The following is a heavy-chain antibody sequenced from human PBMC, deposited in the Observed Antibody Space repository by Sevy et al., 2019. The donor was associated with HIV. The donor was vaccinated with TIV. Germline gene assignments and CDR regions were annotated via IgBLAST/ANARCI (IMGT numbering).Heavy chain of an antibody. CDR3: ARDLVIPATTDYFYYRMDV. V-gene: IGHV3-21*01. J-gene: IGHJ6*02. CDR1: GFTIGTYN. D-gene: IGHD2-15*01. Sequence: GGSLRLSCAASGFTIGTYNMNWVRQAPGKGLEWVSSISSSSTYIYYADSVKGRFTISRDNAKNSLYLHMSSLRAEDTAVYYSARDLVIPATTDYFYYRMDVWGQGTTVTVSS. CDR2: ISSSSTYI.